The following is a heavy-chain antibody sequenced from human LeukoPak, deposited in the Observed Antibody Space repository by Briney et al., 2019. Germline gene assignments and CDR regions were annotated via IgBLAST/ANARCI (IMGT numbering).Heavy chain of an antibody. V-gene: IGHV4-34*01. J-gene: IGHJ5*02. D-gene: IGHD3-3*01. CDR3: PYYDFWSGPSETP. Sequence: PSETLSLACAVYGGPFSGYYWSWIRHPPGKGLEWIGEINHSGSTNYNPSLKSRVTISVDTSKNQFSLKLSSVTAADTAVYYCPYYDFWSGPSETPWGQGTLVTVSS. CDR2: INHSGST. CDR1: GGPFSGYY.